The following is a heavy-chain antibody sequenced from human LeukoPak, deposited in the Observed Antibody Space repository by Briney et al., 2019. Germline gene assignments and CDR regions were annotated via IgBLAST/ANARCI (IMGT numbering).Heavy chain of an antibody. Sequence: ASVKVSCKASGYTFTSYGISWVRQAPGQGLEWVAWISAYNSNKNSAEKFQGRVTMTIDTSTSTAYMELRSLESDDTAVYYCVRHIKPAGPWDGMDVWGQGTTVTVSS. D-gene: IGHD1-26*01. CDR3: VRHIKPAGPWDGMDV. V-gene: IGHV1-18*04. CDR1: GYTFTSYG. CDR2: ISAYNSNK. J-gene: IGHJ6*02.